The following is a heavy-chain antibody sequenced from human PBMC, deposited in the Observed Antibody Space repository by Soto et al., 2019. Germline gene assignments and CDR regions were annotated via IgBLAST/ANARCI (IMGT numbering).Heavy chain of an antibody. V-gene: IGHV4-59*01. CDR1: GGSISSYY. CDR3: ARGGDYFDY. Sequence: SETLSLTCTVSGGSISSYYWSRIRQPPGKGLEWIGYIYYSGSTNYNPSLKSRVTISVDTSKNQFSLKLSSVTAADTAVYYCARGGDYFDYWGQGTLVTVSS. CDR2: IYYSGST. J-gene: IGHJ4*02.